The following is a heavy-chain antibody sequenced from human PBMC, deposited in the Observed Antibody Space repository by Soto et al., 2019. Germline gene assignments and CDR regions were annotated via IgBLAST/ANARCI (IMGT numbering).Heavy chain of an antibody. CDR2: IYSGVST. Sequence: EVQLVESGGGLFQPGGSLRLSCAASGLTVSNNYISWVRQSPGKGLEWVSLIYSGVSTKYADSVKGRFTISRDNSKNTMYLQMNSLRAEDTAVYYCAALLPTVVTPFQHWGQGTLVTVSS. V-gene: IGHV3-66*01. J-gene: IGHJ1*01. D-gene: IGHD4-17*01. CDR3: AALLPTVVTPFQH. CDR1: GLTVSNNY.